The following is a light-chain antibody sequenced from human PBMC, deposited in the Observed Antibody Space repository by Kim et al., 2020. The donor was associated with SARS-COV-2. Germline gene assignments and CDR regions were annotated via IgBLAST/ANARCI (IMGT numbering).Light chain of an antibody. CDR1: QSVSGH. J-gene: IGKJ2*01. Sequence: SPGDMSTLSGRASQSVSGHLAWYQQKPGQHPRLLIYDTSSRATGIPARFSGSGSGTDFTLTITSVESEDFAIYYCQQRSNWPPMYTFGQGTKLEI. V-gene: IGKV3-11*01. CDR3: QQRSNWPPMYT. CDR2: DTS.